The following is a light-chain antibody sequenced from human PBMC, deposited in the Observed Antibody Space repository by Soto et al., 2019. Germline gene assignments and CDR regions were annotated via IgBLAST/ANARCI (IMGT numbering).Light chain of an antibody. J-gene: IGKJ1*01. V-gene: IGKV1-6*01. CDR3: LYDFKFPRT. CDR1: QDIRND. Sequence: AIQLTQSPSSLSASVGDRVTISCRASQDIRNDVGWYQQRVGGAPRLLIYAASSLDDGVPSRFSGSGSGTDFTLTIRSLPPEDSATYYCLYDFKFPRTFAQGNKVDIK. CDR2: AAS.